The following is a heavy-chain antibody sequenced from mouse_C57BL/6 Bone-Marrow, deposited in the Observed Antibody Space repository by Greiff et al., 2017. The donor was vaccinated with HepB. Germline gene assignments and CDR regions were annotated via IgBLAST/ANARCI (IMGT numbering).Heavy chain of an antibody. CDR2: IHPNSGST. CDR3: ARGGIYYYGSSLGYFDY. CDR1: GYTFTSYW. D-gene: IGHD1-1*01. Sequence: QVQLQQPGAELVKPGASVKLSCKASGYTFTSYWMHWVKQRPGQGLEWIGMIHPNSGSTNYNEKFKSKATLTVDKSSSTAYMQLSSLTSEDSAVYYCARGGIYYYGSSLGYFDYWGQGTTLTVSS. V-gene: IGHV1-64*01. J-gene: IGHJ2*01.